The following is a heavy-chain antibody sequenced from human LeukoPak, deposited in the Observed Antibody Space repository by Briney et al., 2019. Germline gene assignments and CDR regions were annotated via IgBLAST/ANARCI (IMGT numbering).Heavy chain of an antibody. Sequence: PGGPLRLSCAVSGFTFSRYWMHWVRQAPGKGLVWVSRIKADGSETNYADSVKGRFTVSRDNAKNTLYLQLNSLRVEDTAVYYCARDGDGWNFDYWGQGTLVTASS. CDR2: IKADGSET. V-gene: IGHV3-74*01. D-gene: IGHD5-24*01. J-gene: IGHJ4*02. CDR1: GFTFSRYW. CDR3: ARDGDGWNFDY.